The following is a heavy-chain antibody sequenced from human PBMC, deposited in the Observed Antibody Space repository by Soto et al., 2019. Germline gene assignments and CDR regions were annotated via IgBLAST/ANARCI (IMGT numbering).Heavy chain of an antibody. CDR3: ARDHHSYYDTSGYYPYFDF. CDR1: GSSVNTAPYH. D-gene: IGHD3-22*01. Sequence: PSETLSLTCTVSGSSVNTAPYHWSWIRQSPRNGLEWIGNIYYTGSTNYNPSFESRVAISLDTSNNQFSLRLTSLTAADTAVYFCARDHHSYYDTSGYYPYFDFWGQGTLVTVSS. V-gene: IGHV4-61*01. J-gene: IGHJ4*02. CDR2: IYYTGST.